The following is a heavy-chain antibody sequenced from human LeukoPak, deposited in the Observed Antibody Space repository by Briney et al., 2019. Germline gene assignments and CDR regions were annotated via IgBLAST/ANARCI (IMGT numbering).Heavy chain of an antibody. D-gene: IGHD2-2*01. Sequence: SETLSLTCTVSGGSMSSYYWSWIRQPPGKGLEWIGYRFYSGSTNYNPSLKSRVTISLDTSKGQFSLKVTSVTAADTAVYYCARGVCTSSSCYAGDYGMDVWGQGTTVTVSS. J-gene: IGHJ6*02. CDR1: GGSMSSYY. V-gene: IGHV4-59*08. CDR2: RFYSGST. CDR3: ARGVCTSSSCYAGDYGMDV.